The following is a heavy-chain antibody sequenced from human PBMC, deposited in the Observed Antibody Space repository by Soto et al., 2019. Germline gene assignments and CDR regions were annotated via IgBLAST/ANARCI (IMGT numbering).Heavy chain of an antibody. CDR2: ISSSSSTI. CDR1: GFTFSSYS. D-gene: IGHD3-22*01. Sequence: EVQLVESGGGLVQPGGSLRLSCAASGFTFSSYSMNWVRQAPGKGLEWVSYISSSSSTIYYADSVKGRFTISRDNAKNSLYLQMNSLRDEDTAVYYCARDAPPFAYYYDPNWFDPWGQGTLVTVSS. J-gene: IGHJ5*02. CDR3: ARDAPPFAYYYDPNWFDP. V-gene: IGHV3-48*02.